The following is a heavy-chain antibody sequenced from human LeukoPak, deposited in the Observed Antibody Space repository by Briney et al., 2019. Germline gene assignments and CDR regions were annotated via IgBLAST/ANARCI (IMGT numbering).Heavy chain of an antibody. V-gene: IGHV1-69*13. CDR2: IIPIFGTA. J-gene: IGHJ4*02. CDR3: ARGGDPERLQNFDY. Sequence: SVKVSCKASGGTFSSYAISWVRQAPGQGLEWMGGIIPIFGTANYAQKFQGRVTITADESTSTAYMELSSLRSEDTAVYYCARGGDPERLQNFDYWGQGTLVTVSS. D-gene: IGHD3-10*01. CDR1: GGTFSSYA.